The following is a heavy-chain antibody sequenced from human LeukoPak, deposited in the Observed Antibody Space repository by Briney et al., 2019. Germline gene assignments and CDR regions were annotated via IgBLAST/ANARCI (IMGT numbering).Heavy chain of an antibody. CDR2: ISWNSGSI. Sequence: PGGSLRLSCAASGFTFDDYAMHWVRQAPGKGLEWVSGISWNSGSIGYADSVKGRFTISRDNAKNSLYLQMNSLRAEDTALYYCASGYYDSSGLAGVDYWGQGTLVTVSS. J-gene: IGHJ4*02. D-gene: IGHD3-22*01. V-gene: IGHV3-9*01. CDR1: GFTFDDYA. CDR3: ASGYYDSSGLAGVDY.